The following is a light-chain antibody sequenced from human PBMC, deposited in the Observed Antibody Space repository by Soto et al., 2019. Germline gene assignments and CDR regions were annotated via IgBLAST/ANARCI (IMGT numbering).Light chain of an antibody. CDR3: QQTYSTPPWT. CDR2: TAS. Sequence: DIQMTQSPSSLSASVGDRVTITCRARQSISSYLNWYQQKPGKAPKLLIYTASSLQSGVPSPFSGSGSGTDFTLTLSSLQPEDFAPYYCQQTYSTPPWTFGQGTKVEI. J-gene: IGKJ1*01. CDR1: QSISSY. V-gene: IGKV1-39*01.